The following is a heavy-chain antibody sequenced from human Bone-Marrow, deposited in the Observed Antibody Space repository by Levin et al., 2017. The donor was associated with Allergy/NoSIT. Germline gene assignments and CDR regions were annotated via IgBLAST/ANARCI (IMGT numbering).Heavy chain of an antibody. J-gene: IGHJ4*02. CDR2: LNPNPGVT. CDR3: ARDYIWGTYIDS. CDR1: GYTFTDYY. Sequence: ASVKVSCKASGYTFTDYYIHWVRQAPGQGLEWMGRLNPNPGVTDYAQKFQGRVTMTRDTSISTAYMELSRLTSDDTAVYYCARDYIWGTYIDSWGQGTLVTVSS. V-gene: IGHV1-2*06. D-gene: IGHD3-16*01.